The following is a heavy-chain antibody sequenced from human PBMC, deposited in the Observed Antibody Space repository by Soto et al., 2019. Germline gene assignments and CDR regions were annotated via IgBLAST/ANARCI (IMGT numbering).Heavy chain of an antibody. CDR1: GYTFTSYG. Sequence: ASLKVSCKASGYTFTSYGISWVRQAPGQGLEWMGWISAYNGNTNYAQKLQGRVTMTTDTSTSTAYMELRSLRSDDTAVYYCARDQGFLVWLYYYYYGMDVWGQGTTLTVSS. D-gene: IGHD3-3*01. V-gene: IGHV1-18*01. J-gene: IGHJ6*02. CDR2: ISAYNGNT. CDR3: ARDQGFLVWLYYYYYGMDV.